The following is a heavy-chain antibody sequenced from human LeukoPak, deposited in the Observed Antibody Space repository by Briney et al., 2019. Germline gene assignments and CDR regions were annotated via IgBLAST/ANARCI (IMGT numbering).Heavy chain of an antibody. D-gene: IGHD4-17*01. CDR1: GGSFIGYY. V-gene: IGHV4-34*01. Sequence: PSATLSLTCAVYGGSFIGYYWSWIRQPPGKGLEWIGEINHSGSTNYSPSLKSRVTISVDTSKNQFSLKLSSVTAADTAVYYCATTVTTLYGMDVWGQGTTVTVSS. CDR3: ATTVTTLYGMDV. CDR2: INHSGST. J-gene: IGHJ6*02.